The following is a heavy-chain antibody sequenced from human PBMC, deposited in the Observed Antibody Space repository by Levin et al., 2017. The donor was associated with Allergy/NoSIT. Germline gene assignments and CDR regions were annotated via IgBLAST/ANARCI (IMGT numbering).Heavy chain of an antibody. D-gene: IGHD3-3*01. Sequence: GGSLRLSCAASGFTFDDYAMHWVRQAPGKGLEWVSGISWNSGSIGYADSVKGRFTISRDNAKNSLYLQMNSLRAEDTALYYCAKAYTIFGVVIHDGAFDIWGQGTMVTVSS. J-gene: IGHJ3*02. CDR3: AKAYTIFGVVIHDGAFDI. CDR2: ISWNSGSI. CDR1: GFTFDDYA. V-gene: IGHV3-9*01.